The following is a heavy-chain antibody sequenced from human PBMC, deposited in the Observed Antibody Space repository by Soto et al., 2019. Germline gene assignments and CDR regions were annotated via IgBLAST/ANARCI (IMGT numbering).Heavy chain of an antibody. J-gene: IGHJ6*02. CDR1: GGTFSSYA. V-gene: IGHV1-69*01. Sequence: QVQLVQSGAEVKKPGSSVKVSCKASGGTFSSYAISWVRQAPGQGLEWMVGIIPIFGTANYAQKFQGRVTIPADEYTSTAYMELSSLRSEDTPVYYCARVRYVGNAANYYNYGMDVWGQGTKVT. CDR2: IIPIFGTA. CDR3: ARVRYVGNAANYYNYGMDV. D-gene: IGHD3-16*01.